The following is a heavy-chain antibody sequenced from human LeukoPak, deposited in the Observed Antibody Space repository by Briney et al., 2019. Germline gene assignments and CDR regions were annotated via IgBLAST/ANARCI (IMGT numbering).Heavy chain of an antibody. V-gene: IGHV1-8*01. CDR3: ARGPYDILTGYHYYYGMDV. CDR1: GYTFTSYD. CDR2: MNPNSGNT. J-gene: IGHJ6*02. D-gene: IGHD3-9*01. Sequence: VASVKVSCKASGYTFTSYDINWVRQATGQGLEWMGWMNPNSGNTGYAQRFQGRVTMTRNTSISTAYMELSSLRSEDTAVYYCARGPYDILTGYHYYYGMDVWGQGTTVTVSS.